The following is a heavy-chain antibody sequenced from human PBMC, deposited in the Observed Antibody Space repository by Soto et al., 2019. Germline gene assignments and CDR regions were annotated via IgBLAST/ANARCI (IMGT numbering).Heavy chain of an antibody. CDR1: GGYTSSYY. V-gene: IGHV4-59*01. D-gene: IGHD1-7*01. J-gene: IGHJ1*01. Sequence: PSETLSLTCIVSGGYTSSYYWSWIRQAPGKGLEWIAYIYRSGSTNYNPSLKSRVTISVDTSKNQFSLKLNSVTAADTALYYCARSNYSEQFHHWGKGTRLTVS. CDR3: ARSNYSEQFHH. CDR2: IYRSGST.